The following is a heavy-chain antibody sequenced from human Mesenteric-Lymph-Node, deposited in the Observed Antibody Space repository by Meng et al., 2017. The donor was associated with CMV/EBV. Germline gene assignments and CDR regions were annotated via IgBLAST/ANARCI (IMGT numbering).Heavy chain of an antibody. CDR3: AKDLNDYDSGGSDDALDI. V-gene: IGHV3-23*03. CDR2: IYTGRRST. Sequence: GESLKISCAASGFTFSGSAMHWVRQASGKGLEWVSVIYTGRRSTYYADSVKGRFTISRDDSKNMVYLQMNSLRAEDTAVYYCAKDLNDYDSGGSDDALDIWGQGTMVTVSS. J-gene: IGHJ3*02. D-gene: IGHD3-22*01. CDR1: GFTFSGSA.